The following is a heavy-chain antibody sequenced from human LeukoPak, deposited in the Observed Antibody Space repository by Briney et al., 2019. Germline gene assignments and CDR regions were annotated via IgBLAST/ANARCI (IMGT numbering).Heavy chain of an antibody. V-gene: IGHV4-39*07. CDR3: ARAPDCSGGSCYSGNWFDP. CDR2: IYYSGRT. CDR1: GGSISSSSYY. Sequence: SETLSLTCTVYGGSISSSSYYWGWIRQPPGKGLEWIGSIYYSGRTYYNPSLKSRVTISVDTSKNQFSLRLSSVTAADTAVYYCARAPDCSGGSCYSGNWFDPWGQGTLVTVSS. D-gene: IGHD2-15*01. J-gene: IGHJ5*02.